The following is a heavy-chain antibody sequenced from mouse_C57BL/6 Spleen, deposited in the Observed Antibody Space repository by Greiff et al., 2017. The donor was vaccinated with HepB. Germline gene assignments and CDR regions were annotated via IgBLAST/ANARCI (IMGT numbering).Heavy chain of an antibody. CDR3: AAGGDRLDYFDY. Sequence: QVQLKQFGAELAKPGASVKLSCKASGYTFTSYWMHWVKQRPGQGLEWIGYINPSSGYTKYNQKFKDKATLTADKSSSTAYMQLSSLTYEDSAVYYCAAGGDRLDYFDYWGQGTTLTVSS. CDR1: GYTFTSYW. J-gene: IGHJ2*01. V-gene: IGHV1-7*01. CDR2: INPSSGYT. D-gene: IGHD2-4*01.